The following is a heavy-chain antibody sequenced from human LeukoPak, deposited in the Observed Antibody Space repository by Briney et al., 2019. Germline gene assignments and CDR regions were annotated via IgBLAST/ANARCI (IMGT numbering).Heavy chain of an antibody. D-gene: IGHD5-18*01. V-gene: IGHV4-39*01. CDR2: IYYNGRT. CDR1: GGSISSSSYY. Sequence: TSETLSLTCTVSGGSISSSSYYWGWIRQPPGKGLEWIGSIYYNGRTYHNPPLKSRVTMSVDTSKNQFSLKLSSVTAADTAVYYCARLQLWFRQVDYWGQGSLVTVSS. CDR3: ARLQLWFRQVDY. J-gene: IGHJ4*02.